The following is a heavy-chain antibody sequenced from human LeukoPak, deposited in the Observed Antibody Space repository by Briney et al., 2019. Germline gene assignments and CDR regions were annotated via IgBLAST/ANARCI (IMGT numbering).Heavy chain of an antibody. V-gene: IGHV3-11*01. D-gene: IGHD6-13*01. CDR2: ISSSGSTI. Sequence: GGSLRLSCAASGFTFSDYYMSWIRQAPGKGLEWVSYISSSGSTICYADSVKGRFTISRDNAKNSLYLQMNSLRAEDTAVYYCTRSKIPIAAAGTDLDVWGQGTTVTVSS. CDR3: TRSKIPIAAAGTDLDV. J-gene: IGHJ6*02. CDR1: GFTFSDYY.